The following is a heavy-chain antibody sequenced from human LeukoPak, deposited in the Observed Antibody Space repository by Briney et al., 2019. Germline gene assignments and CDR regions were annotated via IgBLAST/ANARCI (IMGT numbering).Heavy chain of an antibody. V-gene: IGHV4-59*01. D-gene: IGHD3-3*01. Sequence: SETLSLTCTVSGGSISSYYWSWIRQPPRKGLEWIGYIYYSGSTNYNPSLKSRVTISVDTSKNQFSLKLSSVTAADTAVYYCARVGDFWSGLDWFVPWGQGTLVTVSS. CDR3: ARVGDFWSGLDWFVP. CDR2: IYYSGST. J-gene: IGHJ5*02. CDR1: GGSISSYY.